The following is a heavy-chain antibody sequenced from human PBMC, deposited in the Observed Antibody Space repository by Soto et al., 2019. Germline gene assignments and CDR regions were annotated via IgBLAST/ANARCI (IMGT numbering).Heavy chain of an antibody. J-gene: IGHJ6*03. D-gene: IGHD3-16*01. CDR3: ARGPYYDLIWNYYYMDV. CDR1: GGSISGHY. CDR2: IYYSGRT. Sequence: QVQLQESGPGLVKPSETLSLTCSVSGGSISGHYWSWVRQTTGKGLEWIGYIYYSGRTNYNPALKSRVTISVDTSKNQFSLRLTSVTAADTAVYYCARGPYYDLIWNYYYMDVWGKGTTVTVSS. V-gene: IGHV4-59*08.